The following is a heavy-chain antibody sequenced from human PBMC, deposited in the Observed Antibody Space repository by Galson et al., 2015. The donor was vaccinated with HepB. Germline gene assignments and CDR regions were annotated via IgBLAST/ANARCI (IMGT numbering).Heavy chain of an antibody. CDR2: INFDGTST. D-gene: IGHD3-16*01. CDR1: GFTFSNSC. CDR3: TREYAFGCGSYSH. Sequence: SLRLSCAASGFTFSNSCMHWVRQASGKGLVWVSYINFDGTSTIYADSVKGRFTISRDNADNTLYLQMNSLRAEDTAVYYCTREYAFGCGSYSHWGQGTPVTVSS. J-gene: IGHJ4*02. V-gene: IGHV3-74*01.